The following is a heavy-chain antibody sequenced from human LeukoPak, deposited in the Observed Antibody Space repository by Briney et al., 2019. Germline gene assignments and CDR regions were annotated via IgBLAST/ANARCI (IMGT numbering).Heavy chain of an antibody. CDR1: VYTFTGYY. V-gene: IGHV1-2*02. CDR3: ASSPTSECSGGSCYSY. J-gene: IGHJ4*02. Sequence: GASVKVSCKASVYTFTGYYMHWVRQAPGQGLEWMGWINPNSGGTNYVQKFQGRVTMTRDTSITTAYMQLSRLRSYDTAVYYCASSPTSECSGGSCYSYWGQGTLVTVSS. CDR2: INPNSGGT. D-gene: IGHD2-15*01.